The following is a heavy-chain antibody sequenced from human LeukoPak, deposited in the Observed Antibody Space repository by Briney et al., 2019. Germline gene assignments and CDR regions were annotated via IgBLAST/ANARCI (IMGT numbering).Heavy chain of an antibody. V-gene: IGHV3-48*03. CDR2: ISSSGSTI. CDR3: ARDTNGDGWFDP. D-gene: IGHD4-17*01. CDR1: GFTFSTYA. Sequence: GGSLRLSCAASGFTFSTYAMNWVRQAPGKGLEWVSYISSSGSTIYYADSVKGRFTISRDNAKNSLYLQMNSLRAEDTSVYYCARDTNGDGWFDPWGQGTLVTVSA. J-gene: IGHJ5*02.